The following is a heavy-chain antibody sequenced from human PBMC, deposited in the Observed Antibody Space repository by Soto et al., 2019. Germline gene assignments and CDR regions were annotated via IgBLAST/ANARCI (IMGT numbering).Heavy chain of an antibody. CDR3: TKEKSVMYSGYDAFDI. D-gene: IGHD5-12*01. Sequence: LRLSCAASGFTFSSYEMDWVRQAPGKGLEWVAYTSSSGTILYGDSVKGRFTISRDNADNSLYLQMNSLTAEDTAVYYCTKEKSVMYSGYDAFDIWGRGTMVTVSS. CDR2: TSSSGTI. V-gene: IGHV3-48*03. J-gene: IGHJ3*02. CDR1: GFTFSSYE.